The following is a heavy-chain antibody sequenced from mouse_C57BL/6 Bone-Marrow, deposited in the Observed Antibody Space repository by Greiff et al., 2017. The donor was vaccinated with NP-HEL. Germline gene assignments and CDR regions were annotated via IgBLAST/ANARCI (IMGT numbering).Heavy chain of an antibody. CDR1: GYSITSGYY. CDR2: ISYDGSN. V-gene: IGHV3-6*01. Sequence: EVQLQESGPGLVKPSQSLSLTCSVTGYSITSGYYWNWIRQFPGNKLEWMGYISYDGSNNYNPSLKNRISITRDTSKNQFFLKLNSVTTEDTATYYCAREQFITTAYYAMDYWGQGTSVTVSS. CDR3: AREQFITTAYYAMDY. J-gene: IGHJ4*01. D-gene: IGHD1-1*01.